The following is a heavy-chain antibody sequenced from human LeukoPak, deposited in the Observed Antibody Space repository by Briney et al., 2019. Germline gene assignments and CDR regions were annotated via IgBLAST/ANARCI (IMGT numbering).Heavy chain of an antibody. J-gene: IGHJ6*02. D-gene: IGHD4-11*01. CDR1: DDSICNYY. Sequence: SETLSLTCTVSDDSICNYYWSWIRQSPGKGLEWIGYIYFSGSTNYNPSLKRRVTMSVVTSKNQFPLRLTSETAADTATYYCARVGGSNFYDYGMDVWGQGTTVIVSS. CDR2: IYFSGST. V-gene: IGHV4-59*01. CDR3: ARVGGSNFYDYGMDV.